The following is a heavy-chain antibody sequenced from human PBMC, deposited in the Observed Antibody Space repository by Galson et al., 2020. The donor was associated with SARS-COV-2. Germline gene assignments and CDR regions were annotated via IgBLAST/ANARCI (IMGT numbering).Heavy chain of an antibody. CDR3: ARMALHPNWFDP. Sequence: SETLSLTCTVSGGSITTIHYYWAWIRQPPGQGLAWLGSIYYSGPTFFYNPSLKSRVTIAVDTSKNQFSRKLTSVTVTDSAVYYCARMALHPNWFDPWGQGTLVTVSS. J-gene: IGHJ5*02. CDR1: GGSITTIHYY. V-gene: IGHV4-39*07. CDR2: IYYSGPTF. D-gene: IGHD4-4*01.